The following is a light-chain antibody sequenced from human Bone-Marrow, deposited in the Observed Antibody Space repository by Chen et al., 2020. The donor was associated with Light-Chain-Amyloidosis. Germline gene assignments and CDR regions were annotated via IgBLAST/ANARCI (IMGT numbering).Light chain of an antibody. CDR1: SSNVGGIT. V-gene: IGLV1-44*01. J-gene: IGLJ3*02. CDR2: SNN. CDR3: AHWDDSMMGRL. Sequence: VLTQPPSASGTPGQRVTIACSVNSSNVGGITVNWYQQVPGTAPKLLIYSNNKRPSGVPDRFSGSKSGTSASLAISGLQSEDEADYYCAHWDDSMMGRLFGGGTKLTVL.